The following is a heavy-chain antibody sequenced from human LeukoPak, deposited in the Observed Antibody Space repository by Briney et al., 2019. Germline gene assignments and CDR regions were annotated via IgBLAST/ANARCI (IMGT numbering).Heavy chain of an antibody. CDR3: AKSGGYCTNGVCYTPFDY. D-gene: IGHD2-8*01. Sequence: GGSLSLSCAASGFSFSTYAMSWVRQAPGKGLEWVSGISGDGGSTYYADSVKGRFTISRDSSKNKLYLQMNSLRAEDTAVYYCAKSGGYCTNGVCYTPFDYWGQGTLVTVSS. J-gene: IGHJ4*02. CDR2: ISGDGGST. V-gene: IGHV3-23*01. CDR1: GFSFSTYA.